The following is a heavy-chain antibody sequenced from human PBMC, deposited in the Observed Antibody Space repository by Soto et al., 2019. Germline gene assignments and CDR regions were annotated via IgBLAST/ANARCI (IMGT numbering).Heavy chain of an antibody. CDR2: IKQDGSEK. CDR3: ARDMGVGLQLLLRRDNYYYYGMDV. V-gene: IGHV3-7*05. D-gene: IGHD2-2*01. CDR1: GFTFSSYW. J-gene: IGHJ6*02. Sequence: GGSLRLSCAASGFTFSSYWMSWVRQAPGKGLEWVANIKQDGSEKYYVDSVKGRFTISRDNAKNSLYLQMNSLRAEDTAVYYCARDMGVGLQLLLRRDNYYYYGMDVWGQGTTVTVSS.